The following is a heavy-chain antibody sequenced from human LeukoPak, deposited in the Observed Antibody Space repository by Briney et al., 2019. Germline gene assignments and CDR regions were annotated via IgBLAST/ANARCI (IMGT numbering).Heavy chain of an antibody. V-gene: IGHV3-30-3*01. CDR1: GFTFSTYA. D-gene: IGHD5-12*01. CDR2: ISSDGTKK. CDR3: ARDPNSGYDMVWYLDL. J-gene: IGHJ5*02. Sequence: SGRSPRLSCAGSGFTFSTYAMHWVRQAPGKGLEWVAVISSDGTKKYYADSVKGRFTISRDNSKDMLYLQMNSLRVDDTAVYYCARDPNSGYDMVWYLDLWGQGTLVTVCS.